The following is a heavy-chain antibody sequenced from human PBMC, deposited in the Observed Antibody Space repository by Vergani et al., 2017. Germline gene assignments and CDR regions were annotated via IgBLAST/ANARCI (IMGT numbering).Heavy chain of an antibody. J-gene: IGHJ5*02. Sequence: QLQLQESGPGLVKPSETLSLTRTVSGGSISSRSYYWGWIRQPPGKGLEWIGSIYYSGSTYYNPSLKSRVTISVDTSENQFSLKLSPVTAADTAVYYCARHLYRGSSWYVNWFDPWGQGTLVTVSS. CDR2: IYYSGST. CDR3: ARHLYRGSSWYVNWFDP. CDR1: GGSISSRSYY. D-gene: IGHD6-13*01. V-gene: IGHV4-39*01.